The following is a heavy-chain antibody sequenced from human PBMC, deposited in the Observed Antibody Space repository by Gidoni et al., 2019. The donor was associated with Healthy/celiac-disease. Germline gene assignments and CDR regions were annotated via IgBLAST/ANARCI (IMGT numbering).Heavy chain of an antibody. J-gene: IGHJ4*02. CDR1: GGTFSSYA. Sequence: VQLVQSGAEVKKPGSSLKVSCKASGGTFSSYAISWVRQAPGQGLEGRGGIIPIFVTANYAQKFQGRVTITADESTSTAYMELSSLRSEDTAVYYCARDRDSSGWPYYFDYWGQGTLVTVSS. D-gene: IGHD6-19*01. V-gene: IGHV1-69*01. CDR2: IIPIFVTA. CDR3: ARDRDSSGWPYYFDY.